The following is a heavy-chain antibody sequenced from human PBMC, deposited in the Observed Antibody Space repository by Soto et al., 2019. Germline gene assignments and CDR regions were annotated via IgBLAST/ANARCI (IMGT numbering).Heavy chain of an antibody. D-gene: IGHD2-15*01. J-gene: IGHJ6*03. V-gene: IGHV3-74*01. CDR3: ARGDCVGGTCYSLAGSFYYYMDV. CDR1: GFTFSNYW. CDR2: INSDGSVS. Sequence: EVQLVESGGGLVQPGGSLRLSCVASGFTFSNYWMYWVRQAPGEGLVWVSRINSDGSVSSYADSVKGRLTISSDNVKNTLYLQMDRLRAEDTAVYYCARGDCVGGTCYSLAGSFYYYMDVWGKGTTVTVFS.